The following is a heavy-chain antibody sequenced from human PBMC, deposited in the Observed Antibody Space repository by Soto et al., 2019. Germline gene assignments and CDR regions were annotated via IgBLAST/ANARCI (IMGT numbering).Heavy chain of an antibody. J-gene: IGHJ6*02. V-gene: IGHV1-69*13. D-gene: IGHD3-3*01. CDR3: ASADITIFGVVAKYPYYYYYGMDV. CDR1: GGTFSSYA. Sequence: SVKVSCKASGGTFSSYAISWVRQAPGQGLEWMGGIIPIFGTANYAQKFQGRVTITADESTGTAYMELSSLRSEDTAVYYCASADITIFGVVAKYPYYYYYGMDVWGQGTTVTVSS. CDR2: IIPIFGTA.